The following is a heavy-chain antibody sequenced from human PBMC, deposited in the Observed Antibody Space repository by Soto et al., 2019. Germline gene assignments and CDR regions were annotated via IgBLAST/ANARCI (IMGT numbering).Heavy chain of an antibody. V-gene: IGHV1-69*13. CDR1: GGTFSSYA. Sequence: ASVKVSCKASGGTFSSYAISWVRQAPGQGLEWMGGIIPIFGTANYAQKFQGRVTITADGSTSTVYMELSSLRSEDTAVYYCAAGIHDFWSGYYDYWGQGTLVTVSS. J-gene: IGHJ4*02. CDR2: IIPIFGTA. D-gene: IGHD3-3*01. CDR3: AAGIHDFWSGYYDY.